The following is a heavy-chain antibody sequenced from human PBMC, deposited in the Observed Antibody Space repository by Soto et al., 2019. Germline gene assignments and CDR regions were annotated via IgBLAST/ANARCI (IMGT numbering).Heavy chain of an antibody. V-gene: IGHV1-69*06. CDR1: GGTFSSYA. D-gene: IGHD3-3*01. Sequence: PVKVSCKASGGTFSSYAISWVRQAPGQGLEWMGGIIPIFGTANYAQKFQGRVTITADKSTSTAYMELSSLRSEDTAVYYCARASPTIFGVDDYWGQGTLVTVSS. CDR2: IIPIFGTA. J-gene: IGHJ4*02. CDR3: ARASPTIFGVDDY.